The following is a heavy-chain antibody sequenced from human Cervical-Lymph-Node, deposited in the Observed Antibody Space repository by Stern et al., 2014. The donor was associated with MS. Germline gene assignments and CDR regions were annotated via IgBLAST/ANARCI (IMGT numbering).Heavy chain of an antibody. V-gene: IGHV1-46*01. CDR3: ARGNYDILTGSYNGPPDAFDV. CDR2: INPTGGST. D-gene: IGHD3-9*01. CDR1: GYTFTSYY. Sequence: QVQLVESGAEVKKSGASVKVSCKASGYTFTSYYIHWVRQAPGQGLEWMGIINPTGGSTNYAQKFQGRVTMTRDTSTSTVYMELSSLRSEDTAVYYCARGNYDILTGSYNGPPDAFDVWGQGTMVTVSS. J-gene: IGHJ3*01.